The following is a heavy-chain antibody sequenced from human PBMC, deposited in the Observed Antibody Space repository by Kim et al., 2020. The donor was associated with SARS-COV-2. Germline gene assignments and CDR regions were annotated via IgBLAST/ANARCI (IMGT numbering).Heavy chain of an antibody. CDR2: IWYDGSNK. V-gene: IGHV3-33*06. J-gene: IGHJ6*02. D-gene: IGHD3-9*01. CDR3: ANDVEYYDILTGWVDKGEENYYYGMDV. CDR1: GFTFSSYG. Sequence: GGSLRLSCAASGFTFSSYGMHWVRQAPGKGLEWVAVIWYDGSNKYYADSVKGRFTISRDNYKNTLYLQMNSLSAEDTAVYYCANDVEYYDILTGWVDKGEENYYYGMDVWGQGTTGTVSS.